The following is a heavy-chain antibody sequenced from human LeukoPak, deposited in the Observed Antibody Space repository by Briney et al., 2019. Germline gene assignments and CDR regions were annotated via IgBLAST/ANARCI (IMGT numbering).Heavy chain of an antibody. J-gene: IGHJ6*02. D-gene: IGHD1-1*01. CDR1: GFTFTESW. CDR2: INHEGGGI. CDR3: ATYINWVAGDV. Sequence: PGGSLRVSCAASGFTFTESWMSWVRQVRGQGLEWVAHINHEGGGIQNVDSVKGRFTISRDNAKGSVYLRMNSLRAEDTAIYHCATYINWVAGDVWGQGTTVIVSS. V-gene: IGHV3-7*01.